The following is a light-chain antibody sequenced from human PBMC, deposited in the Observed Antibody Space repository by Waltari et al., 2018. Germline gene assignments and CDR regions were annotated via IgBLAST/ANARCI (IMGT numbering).Light chain of an antibody. J-gene: IGKJ4*01. Sequence: DIQMTQSPSSLSASVGDRVTITGRASQSISSYLNWYQQKPGKAPKLLIYAAASLQSGVPSRFSGSGSGTDFTLTISSLQPEDFATYYCQQSYSTPLTCGGGTKVEIK. CDR2: AAA. V-gene: IGKV1-39*01. CDR1: QSISSY. CDR3: QQSYSTPLT.